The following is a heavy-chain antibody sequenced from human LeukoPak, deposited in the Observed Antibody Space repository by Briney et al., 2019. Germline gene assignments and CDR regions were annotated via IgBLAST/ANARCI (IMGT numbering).Heavy chain of an antibody. CDR1: GFTFYDYA. J-gene: IGHJ3*01. D-gene: IGHD1-26*01. CDR2: ANRDSSTI. V-gene: IGHV3-9*01. Sequence: KPGRSLTLSCAASGFTFYDYAMHWVRQVPGKGREWVGVANRDSSTIAYGDSVRCRFTISRDKARNYLYMQMNSLRTEDTALYYCAKDLAVGTTPRVYAFDVWGQGTMVTVS. CDR3: AKDLAVGTTPRVYAFDV.